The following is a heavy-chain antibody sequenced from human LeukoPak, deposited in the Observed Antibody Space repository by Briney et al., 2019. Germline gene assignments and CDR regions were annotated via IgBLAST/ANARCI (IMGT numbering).Heavy chain of an antibody. J-gene: IGHJ4*02. CDR2: MNPNSGNT. D-gene: IGHD6-6*01. CDR3: ARELISHIAARPFDY. CDR1: GYTFISYD. V-gene: IGHV1-8*01. Sequence: ASVKVSCKASGYTFISYDINWVRQATGQGLEWMGWMNPNSGNTGYAQKFQGRVTMTRNPSISTAYMELSGLRSEDTAVYYCARELISHIAARPFDYWGQGTLVTVSS.